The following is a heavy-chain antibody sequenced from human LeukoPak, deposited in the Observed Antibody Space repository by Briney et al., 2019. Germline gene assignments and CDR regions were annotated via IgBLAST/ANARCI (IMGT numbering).Heavy chain of an antibody. D-gene: IGHD6-13*01. CDR3: ARGRSWPLDY. Sequence: RSQTLSLTCAVSGDSFSSNSAAWNWIRQSPSRGLEWLGRTYYRSKWYNDYAASVKSRIIINPDTSKSQFSLQLNSVTPEDTAIYYCARGRSWPLDYWGQGTLVTVSS. V-gene: IGHV6-1*01. CDR2: TYYRSKWYN. J-gene: IGHJ4*02. CDR1: GDSFSSNSAA.